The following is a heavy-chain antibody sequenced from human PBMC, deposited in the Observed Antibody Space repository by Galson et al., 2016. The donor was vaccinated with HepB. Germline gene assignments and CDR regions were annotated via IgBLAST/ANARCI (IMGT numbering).Heavy chain of an antibody. Sequence: SVKVSCKASGYTFTSYGISWVRQAPGQGLEWMGWINPYNGNTNYAQKLQGRLTMTTDTSTSTAYMELRSLRSDDTAVYYCARDPRKTRYQLLEVYNCYYAMDVWGQGTTVTVSS. CDR2: INPYNGNT. J-gene: IGHJ6*02. D-gene: IGHD2-2*01. V-gene: IGHV1-18*01. CDR3: ARDPRKTRYQLLEVYNCYYAMDV. CDR1: GYTFTSYG.